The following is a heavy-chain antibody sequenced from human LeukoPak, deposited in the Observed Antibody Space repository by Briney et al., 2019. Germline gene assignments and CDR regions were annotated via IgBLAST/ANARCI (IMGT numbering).Heavy chain of an antibody. Sequence: SETLSLTCTVSGGSVSNADYYWSWIRHPPGKALEWIGYIYHTGSNNYKYSLKSRVTISVDTSKNQFSLKLSSVTAADTAVYYCARMGYYYDSSGNPLYYYGMDVWGQGTTVTVSS. D-gene: IGHD3-22*01. J-gene: IGHJ6*02. V-gene: IGHV4-61*08. CDR2: IYHTGSN. CDR3: ARMGYYYDSSGNPLYYYGMDV. CDR1: GGSVSNADYY.